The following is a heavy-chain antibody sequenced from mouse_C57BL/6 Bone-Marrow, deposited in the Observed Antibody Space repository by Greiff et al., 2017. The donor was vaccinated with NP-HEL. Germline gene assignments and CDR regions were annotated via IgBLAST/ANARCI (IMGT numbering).Heavy chain of an antibody. CDR2: IYPRSGNT. CDR3: ARRRVTTVVAKGGFDY. Sequence: QQRTGQGLEWIGEIYPRSGNTYYNEKFKGKATLTADKSSSTAYMELRSLTSEDSAVYFCARRRVTTVVAKGGFDYWGQGTTLTVSS. J-gene: IGHJ2*01. D-gene: IGHD1-1*01. V-gene: IGHV1-81*01.